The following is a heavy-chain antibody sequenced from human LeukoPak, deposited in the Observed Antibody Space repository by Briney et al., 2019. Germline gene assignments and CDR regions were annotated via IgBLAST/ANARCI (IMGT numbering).Heavy chain of an antibody. Sequence: SETLSLTCTVSGYSISSGYYRGWIRQPPGKGLEWIGSIYHSGSTYYNPSLKSRVTISVDTSKNQFSLKLSSVTAADTAVYYCARIAYRITMIVVDNGGRYYFDYWGQGTLVTVSS. CDR2: IYHSGST. D-gene: IGHD3-22*01. V-gene: IGHV4-38-2*02. CDR3: ARIAYRITMIVVDNGGRYYFDY. CDR1: GYSISSGYY. J-gene: IGHJ4*02.